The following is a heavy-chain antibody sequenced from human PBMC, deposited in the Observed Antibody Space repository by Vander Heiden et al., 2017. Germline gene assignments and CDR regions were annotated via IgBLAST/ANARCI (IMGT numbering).Heavy chain of an antibody. J-gene: IGHJ2*01. V-gene: IGHV4-39*01. CDR3: ATLGKQQLVHWYFDL. Sequence: QLQLQESGPGLVKPSETLSLTCTVPGGSISNSSYYWGWIRQPPGKGLEWIGSIYYSGSTYYNPSLKIRVSISVDTSKTQFSLKLSSVTAADTAVYYCATLGKQQLVHWYFDLWGRGSLVTVSS. CDR1: GGSISNSSYY. CDR2: IYYSGST. D-gene: IGHD6-13*01.